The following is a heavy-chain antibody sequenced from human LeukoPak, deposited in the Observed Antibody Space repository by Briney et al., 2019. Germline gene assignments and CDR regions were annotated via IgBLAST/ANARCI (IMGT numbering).Heavy chain of an antibody. D-gene: IGHD1-26*01. CDR2: ISGSGGST. Sequence: PGGSLRLSCAASGFTFSSYAMSWVRQAPGKGLEWVSAISGSGGSTYYADSVKGRFAISRDNSKNTLYLQMNSLRAEDTAVYYCAKPKWELLGYFDYWGQGTLVTVSS. CDR3: AKPKWELLGYFDY. CDR1: GFTFSSYA. J-gene: IGHJ4*02. V-gene: IGHV3-23*01.